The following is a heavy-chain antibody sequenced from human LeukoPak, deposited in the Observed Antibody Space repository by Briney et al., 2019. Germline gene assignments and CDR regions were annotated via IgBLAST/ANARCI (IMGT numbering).Heavy chain of an antibody. CDR2: IKQDGSEK. J-gene: IGHJ4*02. CDR1: GFTFSRYW. CDR3: ARARGGGDWFDY. Sequence: PGGSLGLSCAASGFTFSRYWMSWVRQAPGKGLEWVANIKQDGSEKYYVDSVKGRFTISRDNAKNSLYLQMNSLRAEDTAVYYCARARGGGDWFDYWGQGTLVTVSS. D-gene: IGHD2-21*02. V-gene: IGHV3-7*03.